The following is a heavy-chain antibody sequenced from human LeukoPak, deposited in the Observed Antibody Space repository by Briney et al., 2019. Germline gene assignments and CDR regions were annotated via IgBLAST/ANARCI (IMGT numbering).Heavy chain of an antibody. CDR2: IKQDGREK. Sequence: TGGSLRLSCAASGFTFSSDSMSWVRQAPGKGLGWVANIKQDGREKYYVDFVKGRFTISRDNAKNSLYLQMNSLRAGDSAVYYCTCGVEGFDYWGQGTLVTVSS. V-gene: IGHV3-7*01. CDR1: GFTFSSDS. CDR3: TCGVEGFDY. D-gene: IGHD5-24*01. J-gene: IGHJ4*02.